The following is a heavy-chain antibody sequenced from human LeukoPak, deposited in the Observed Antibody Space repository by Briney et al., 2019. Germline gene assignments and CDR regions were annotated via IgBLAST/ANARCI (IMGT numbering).Heavy chain of an antibody. CDR3: ARRIAAAGTLYYYYYYMDV. Sequence: SETLSLTCTVSGGSISSSSYYWGWIRQPPGKGLEWIGSIYYSGSTYYNPSLKSRVTISVDTSKNQFSLKLSSVTAADTAVYYCARRIAAAGTLYYYYYYMDVWGKGTSVTISS. CDR2: IYYSGST. CDR1: GGSISSSSYY. V-gene: IGHV4-39*01. J-gene: IGHJ6*03. D-gene: IGHD6-13*01.